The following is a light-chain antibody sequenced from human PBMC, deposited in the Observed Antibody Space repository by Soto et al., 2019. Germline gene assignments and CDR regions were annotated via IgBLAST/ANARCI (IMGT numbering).Light chain of an antibody. Sequence: EIVMTQSPATLSVSPGERATLSCRASQSVGSHLAWYQQRPGQAPRLLIYGALYRATGIPARFSGSGSGTDFTLTISSLQSEDIATYYCQQYDNRPPGITCGPGTKVAIK. CDR1: QSVGSH. J-gene: IGKJ3*01. CDR2: GAL. CDR3: QQYDNRPPGIT. V-gene: IGKV3-15*01.